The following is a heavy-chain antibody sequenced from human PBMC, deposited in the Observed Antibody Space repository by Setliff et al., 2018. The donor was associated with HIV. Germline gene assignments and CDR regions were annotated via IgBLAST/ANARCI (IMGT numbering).Heavy chain of an antibody. CDR1: GGSISTSSYY. V-gene: IGHV4-61*05. J-gene: IGHJ6*03. CDR2: INHSGST. Sequence: SETLSLTCTVSGGSISTSSYYWSWIRQPPGKGLEWIGEINHSGSTNYNPSLKSRVSMSVDTSKNQFSLRLSSVTAADTAVFYCARASTGYSSIWYRNGLTYYNYMDVWGRGTKVTVSS. CDR3: ARASTGYSSIWYRNGLTYYNYMDV. D-gene: IGHD6-13*01.